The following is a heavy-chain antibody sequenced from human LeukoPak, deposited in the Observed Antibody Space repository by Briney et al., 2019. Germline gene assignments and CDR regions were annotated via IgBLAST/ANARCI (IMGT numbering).Heavy chain of an antibody. CDR2: VSPNSGNT. CDR3: ARGQDCSGGSCSKSFDY. D-gene: IGHD2-15*01. Sequence: APVKGFCKASGYTFPSFYNKWGGHGTGQGVELVGGVSPNSGNTGYAQKFRGRVTMTRNTSIITAYMELSSLRSEDTAVYYCARGQDCSGGSCSKSFDYWGQGTLVTVSS. J-gene: IGHJ4*02. V-gene: IGHV1-8*01. CDR1: GYTFPSFY.